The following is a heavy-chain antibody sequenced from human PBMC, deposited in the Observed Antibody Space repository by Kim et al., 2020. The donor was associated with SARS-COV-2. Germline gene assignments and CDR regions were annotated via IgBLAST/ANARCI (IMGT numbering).Heavy chain of an antibody. V-gene: IGHV3-33*01. CDR1: GFTFSSYG. Sequence: GGSLRLTCAASGFTFSSYGMHWVRQAPGKGLEWVAVIWYDGSNKYYADSVKGRFTISRDNSKNTLYLQMNSLRAEDTAVYYCARQYIAAAGLSFDYWGQGTLVTVSS. J-gene: IGHJ4*02. CDR3: ARQYIAAAGLSFDY. CDR2: IWYDGSNK. D-gene: IGHD6-13*01.